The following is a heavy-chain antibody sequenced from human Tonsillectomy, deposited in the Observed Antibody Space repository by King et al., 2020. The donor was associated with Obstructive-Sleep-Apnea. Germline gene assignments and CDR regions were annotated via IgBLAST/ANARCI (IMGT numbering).Heavy chain of an antibody. Sequence: QMQLQESGPGLVKPSETLSLTCTVSGGSISSSSYYWGWIRQPPGKGLECSGGIYYCWSTYYNTSLKSRVTISVDTSKNQFSLELSSVTAADTAVFHCARGQRSGYYYFDHWGQGTLVTVSS. CDR2: IYYCWST. CDR3: ARGQRSGYYYFDH. V-gene: IGHV4-39*07. D-gene: IGHD3-3*01. J-gene: IGHJ4*02. CDR1: GGSISSSSYY.